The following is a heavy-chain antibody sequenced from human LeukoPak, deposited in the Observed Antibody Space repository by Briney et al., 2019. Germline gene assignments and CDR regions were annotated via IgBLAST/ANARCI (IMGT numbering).Heavy chain of an antibody. CDR3: AKDRANYYGSSGFDY. D-gene: IGHD3-22*01. CDR2: ISWNSGSI. V-gene: IGHV3-9*03. J-gene: IGHJ4*02. Sequence: GGSLRLSCAASGFTFDDYAMHWVRQAPGKGLEWVSGISWNSGSIGYADSVKGRFTISRDNAKNSLYLQMNSLRAEDMALYYCAKDRANYYGSSGFDYWGQGTLVTVSS. CDR1: GFTFDDYA.